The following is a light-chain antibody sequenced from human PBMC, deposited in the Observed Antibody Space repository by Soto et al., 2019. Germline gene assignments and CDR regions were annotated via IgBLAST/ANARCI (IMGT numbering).Light chain of an antibody. J-gene: IGKJ1*01. CDR3: QQYGSIPWT. Sequence: EIVLTHSPATLSFSPVERATLSFGFTESVVSNYLAWYQLKPGQAPRLLIYDASSRATGIPDRFSGSGSGTDFTLTICRLEPEDFAVYYCQQYGSIPWTFGQGTKVDI. V-gene: IGKV3D-20*01. CDR2: DAS. CDR1: ESVVSNY.